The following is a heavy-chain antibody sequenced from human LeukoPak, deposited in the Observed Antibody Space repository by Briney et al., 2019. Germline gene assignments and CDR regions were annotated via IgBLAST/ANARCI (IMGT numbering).Heavy chain of an antibody. V-gene: IGHV3-64*02. J-gene: IGHJ4*02. D-gene: IGHD4-23*01. Sequence: PGGSLRLSCAASGFSFSSFPMHWVRQAPGKGLEYISGISNNGDSSYYADSVKGRFTVSRDNSKNTLYLQMAGLSADDVAVYYCARDHNGGSGAYWGQGTLVTVSS. CDR2: ISNNGDSS. CDR3: ARDHNGGSGAY. CDR1: GFSFSSFP.